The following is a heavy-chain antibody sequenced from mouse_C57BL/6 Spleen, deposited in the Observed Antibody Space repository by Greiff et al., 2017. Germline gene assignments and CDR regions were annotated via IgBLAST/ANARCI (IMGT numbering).Heavy chain of an antibody. CDR3: ARNYYGSSYSYFDY. V-gene: IGHV1-81*01. Sequence: QVQLQQSGAELARPGASVKLSCKASGYTFTSYGISWVKQRTGQGLEWIGEIYPRSGNTYYNEQFKGKATLTADKSPRTAYMELRSLTSEDSAVYFCARNYYGSSYSYFDYWGQGTTLTVSS. J-gene: IGHJ2*01. CDR1: GYTFTSYG. CDR2: IYPRSGNT. D-gene: IGHD1-1*01.